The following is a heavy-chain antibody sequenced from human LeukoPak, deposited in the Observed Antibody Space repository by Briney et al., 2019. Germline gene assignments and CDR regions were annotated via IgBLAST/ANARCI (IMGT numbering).Heavy chain of an antibody. CDR1: GFTVSSNY. Sequence: GGSLRLSCAASGFTVSSNYVSWVRQAPGKGLEWVSVIYSGGTTFPADSVKGRFSVSRDLSKNTLYLQMNSLRAEDTAVYYCAKGSSGASYYFDYWGQGTLVTVSS. CDR3: AKGSSGASYYFDY. D-gene: IGHD3-10*01. CDR2: IYSGGTT. V-gene: IGHV3-53*01. J-gene: IGHJ4*02.